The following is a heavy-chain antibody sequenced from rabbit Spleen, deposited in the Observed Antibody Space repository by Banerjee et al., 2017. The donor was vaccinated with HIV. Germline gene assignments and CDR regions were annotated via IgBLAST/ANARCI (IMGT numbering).Heavy chain of an antibody. V-gene: IGHV1S45*01. CDR3: ARNYVNAFDP. J-gene: IGHJ2*01. Sequence: QEQLEESGGGLVKPEGSLTLTCKASGFSFSSNWICWVRQAPGKGLEWIACIDTNDGDTDYANWPKGRFTISKTSSTTVTLQMTSLTAADTATYFCARNYVNAFDPWGPGTLVTVS. D-gene: IGHD1-1*01. CDR1: GFSFSSNW. CDR2: IDTNDGDT.